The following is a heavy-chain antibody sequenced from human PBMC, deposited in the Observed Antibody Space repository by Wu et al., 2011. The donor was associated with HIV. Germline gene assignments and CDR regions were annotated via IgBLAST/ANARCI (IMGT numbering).Heavy chain of an antibody. V-gene: IGHV1-18*01. CDR2: ISPYDGDT. Sequence: QVQLVQSGAEVKKPGASSEGLLQGPLVTPLTTYAISWVRQAPGQGLEWMGWISPYDGDTKYPRKLQGRVTMTTDTSTSTAYMELRSLRSDDTAVYYCARDDSSGWPEGFDYWGQGTLVTVSS. CDR1: VTPLTTYA. CDR3: ARDDSSGWPEGFDY. J-gene: IGHJ4*02. D-gene: IGHD6-19*01.